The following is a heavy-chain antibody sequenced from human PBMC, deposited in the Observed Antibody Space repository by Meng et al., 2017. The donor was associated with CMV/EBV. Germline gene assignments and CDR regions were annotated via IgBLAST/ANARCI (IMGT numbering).Heavy chain of an antibody. Sequence: SETLFLTCAVYGGSFSGYYWSWIRQPPGKGLEWIGEINHSGSTNYNPSLKSRVTISVDTSKNQFSLKLSSVTAADTAVYYCARGYGGNTYYYYYYGMDVWGQGTTVTVSS. CDR2: INHSGST. CDR3: ARGYGGNTYYYYYYGMDV. V-gene: IGHV4-34*01. J-gene: IGHJ6*02. D-gene: IGHD4/OR15-4a*01. CDR1: GGSFSGYY.